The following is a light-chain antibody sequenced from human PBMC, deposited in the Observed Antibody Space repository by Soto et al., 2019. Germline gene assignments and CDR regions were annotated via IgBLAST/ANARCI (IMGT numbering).Light chain of an antibody. Sequence: DIQMTQSPSTLSASVGDRVTITCRASQSISSWLAWYQRQPGKXPXXLIYKASSLESGVPARFSVSGSGTDFTLTISSLHPDDSATDDCQQYNTYSTFGQGTRLEIK. CDR1: QSISSW. J-gene: IGKJ5*01. V-gene: IGKV1-5*03. CDR2: KAS. CDR3: QQYNTYST.